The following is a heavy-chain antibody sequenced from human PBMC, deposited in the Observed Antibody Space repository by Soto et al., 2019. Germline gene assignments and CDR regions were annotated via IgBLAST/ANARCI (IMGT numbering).Heavy chain of an antibody. J-gene: IGHJ6*03. CDR2: IIPIFGTA. D-gene: IGHD6-19*01. CDR1: GGTFSSYA. Sequence: GASVKVSCKASGGTFSSYAISWVRQAPGQGLEWMGGIIPIFGTANYAQKFQGRVTITADESTSTAYMELSSLRSEDTAVYYCAADLAVAGHYYYYMDVWGKGTTVTVSS. V-gene: IGHV1-69*13. CDR3: AADLAVAGHYYYYMDV.